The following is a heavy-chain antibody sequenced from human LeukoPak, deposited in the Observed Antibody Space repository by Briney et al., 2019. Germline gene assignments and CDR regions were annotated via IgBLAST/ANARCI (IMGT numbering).Heavy chain of an antibody. CDR1: GGSISSAGYY. CDR2: IYHSGST. V-gene: IGHV4-30-2*01. D-gene: IGHD1-26*01. J-gene: IGHJ4*02. CDR3: ARHADGSDF. Sequence: PSETLSLTCSVSGGSISSAGYYWNWIRQPPGKGLEWIAYIYHSGSTYYNPSLKSRVTISIARSKNQFSLKMTSVTAADTAVYFCARHADGSDFWGQGTLVTVSS.